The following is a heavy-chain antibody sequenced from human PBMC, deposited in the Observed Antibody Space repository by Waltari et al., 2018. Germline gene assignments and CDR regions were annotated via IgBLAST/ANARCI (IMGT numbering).Heavy chain of an antibody. J-gene: IGHJ3*02. D-gene: IGHD1-20*01. Sequence: EVQLLQSGAELVKPGPSVKISCKVSGYSLRDSYIPWGQQAPGKGLQWMGLIDPEDGETIYADNFRDTITLTADTSTNTAYLELNNVSSQDTAVFYCATALGDNISASRAFEIWGQGTMITVAS. V-gene: IGHV1-69-2*01. CDR2: IDPEDGET. CDR1: GYSLRDSY. CDR3: ATALGDNISASRAFEI.